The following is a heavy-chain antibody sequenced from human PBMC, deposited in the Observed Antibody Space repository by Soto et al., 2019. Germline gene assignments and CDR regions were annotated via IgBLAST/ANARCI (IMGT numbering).Heavy chain of an antibody. J-gene: IGHJ4*02. Sequence: PGGSLRLSCAASGFTFSSYGMHWVRQAPGKGLEWVAVISYDGSNKYYADSVKGRFTISRDNSKNTLYLQMNSLRAEDTAVYYCAKQRGSGWPHFDYWGQGTLVTVSS. CDR2: ISYDGSNK. CDR3: AKQRGSGWPHFDY. D-gene: IGHD6-19*01. V-gene: IGHV3-30*18. CDR1: GFTFSSYG.